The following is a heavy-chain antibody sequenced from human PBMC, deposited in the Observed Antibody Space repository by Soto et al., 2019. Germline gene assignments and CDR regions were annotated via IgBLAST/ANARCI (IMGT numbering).Heavy chain of an antibody. Sequence: EVQLEESGGTLVQPGGSLRLSCAASGLTFSNYWMSWVRQAPGKGLEWVANIKQDGREKYYVDSVRGRFTISRDNAKNSLYRQMSSLIAEDTAVYYCTKVLGLAGQDWGQGTLVTVSS. CDR2: IKQDGREK. D-gene: IGHD6-19*01. CDR3: TKVLGLAGQD. J-gene: IGHJ4*02. V-gene: IGHV3-7*01. CDR1: GLTFSNYW.